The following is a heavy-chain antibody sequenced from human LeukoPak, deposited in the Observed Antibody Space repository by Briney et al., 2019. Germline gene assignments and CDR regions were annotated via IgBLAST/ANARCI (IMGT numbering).Heavy chain of an antibody. CDR1: GGSFSGYY. D-gene: IGHD1-26*01. J-gene: IGHJ4*02. CDR2: INHSGST. Sequence: SETLSLTCAVYGGSFSGYYWSWIRQPPGKGLEWIGEINHSGSTNYNPSLKSRVTISVDTSKNQFSLKLSSVTAADTAVYYCARAEEGSYYFDYWGQGNLVTVSS. CDR3: ARAEEGSYYFDY. V-gene: IGHV4-34*01.